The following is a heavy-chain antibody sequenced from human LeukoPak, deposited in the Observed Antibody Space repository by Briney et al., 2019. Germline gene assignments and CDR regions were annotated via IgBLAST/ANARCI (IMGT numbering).Heavy chain of an antibody. Sequence: ASVKVSCKASGYTFTSYYMHWVRQAPGQGLEWMGIINPSGGSTSYAQKFQGRVTMTRDTSTSTVYMELSSLRSEDTAVYYCARVRYSSSWTSPWFDPWGQGTLVTVSS. J-gene: IGHJ5*02. D-gene: IGHD6-13*01. CDR1: GYTFTSYY. V-gene: IGHV1-46*01. CDR2: INPSGGST. CDR3: ARVRYSSSWTSPWFDP.